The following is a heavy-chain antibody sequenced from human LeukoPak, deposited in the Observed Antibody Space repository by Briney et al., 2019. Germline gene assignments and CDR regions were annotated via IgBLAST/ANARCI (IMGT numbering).Heavy chain of an antibody. CDR2: IYHSGST. CDR1: GGSISSSNW. V-gene: IGHV4-4*02. Sequence: PSETLSLTCAVSGGSISSSNWWSWVRQPPGKGLEWIGEIYHSGSTNYNPSLKSRVSISVDTSKNQFSLKVNSVTAADTAVYYCARSYSSTWRSPFDYWGQGILVSVSS. J-gene: IGHJ4*02. D-gene: IGHD6-13*01. CDR3: ARSYSSTWRSPFDY.